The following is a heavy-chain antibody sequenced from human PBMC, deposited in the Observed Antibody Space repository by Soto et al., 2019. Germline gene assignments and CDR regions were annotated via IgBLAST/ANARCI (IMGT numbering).Heavy chain of an antibody. D-gene: IGHD3-22*01. CDR3: AKDLRLITMFVVVITRGVPDAFGI. V-gene: IGHV3-23*01. CDR2: ISGSGGST. Sequence: GRSPRLSCAAPRFTFSSYAMTWARYAPGKGLEWVSAISGSGGSTYYADSVKGRFTISRDNSKNTLYLQMNSLRAEDTAVYYCAKDLRLITMFVVVITRGVPDAFGIWGQGTLV. CDR1: RFTFSSYA. J-gene: IGHJ3*02.